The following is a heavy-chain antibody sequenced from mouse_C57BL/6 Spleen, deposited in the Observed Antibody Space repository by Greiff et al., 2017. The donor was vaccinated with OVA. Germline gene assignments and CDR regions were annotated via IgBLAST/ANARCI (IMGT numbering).Heavy chain of an antibody. Sequence: QVQLQQPGAELVKPGASVKLSCKASGYTFTSYWMHWVKQRPGRGLEWIGRIDPNSGGTKYNEKFKSKATLTVDKPSSTAYMQLSSLTSEDSAVYYCASYPLYYDYGGAMDYWGQGTSVTVSS. CDR2: IDPNSGGT. CDR1: GYTFTSYW. D-gene: IGHD2-4*01. J-gene: IGHJ4*01. V-gene: IGHV1-72*01. CDR3: ASYPLYYDYGGAMDY.